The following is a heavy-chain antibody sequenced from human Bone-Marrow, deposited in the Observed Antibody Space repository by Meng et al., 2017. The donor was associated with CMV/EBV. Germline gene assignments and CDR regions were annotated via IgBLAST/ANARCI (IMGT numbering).Heavy chain of an antibody. D-gene: IGHD3-10*01. V-gene: IGHV1-46*01. J-gene: IGHJ5*02. CDR1: GYTFTSYY. CDR2: INPSGGST. Sequence: ASVKVSCKASGYTFTSYYMHWVRQAPGQGLEWMGIINPSGGSTSYAQKFQGRVTMTRDTSTSTVYMELSSLRSEDAAGYYCARGTKYFGGVDNWFDPWGQGTLVPVSS. CDR3: ARGTKYFGGVDNWFDP.